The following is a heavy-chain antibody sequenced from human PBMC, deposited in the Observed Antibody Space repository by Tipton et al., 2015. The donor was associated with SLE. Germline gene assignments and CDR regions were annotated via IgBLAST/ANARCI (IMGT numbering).Heavy chain of an antibody. CDR1: GGSISSYY. Sequence: TLSLTCTVSGGSISSYYWSWIRQPPEKGLEWIGYIYYSGGTNYNPSLKSRVTISVDTSKNQFSLKLSSVTAADTAVYYCARTTGVWYFDLWGRGTLVTVSS. D-gene: IGHD7-27*01. V-gene: IGHV4-59*01. CDR3: ARTTGVWYFDL. CDR2: IYYSGGT. J-gene: IGHJ2*01.